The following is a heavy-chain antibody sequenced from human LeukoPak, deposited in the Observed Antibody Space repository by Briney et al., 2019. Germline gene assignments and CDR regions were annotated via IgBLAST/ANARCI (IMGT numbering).Heavy chain of an antibody. D-gene: IGHD3-10*01. CDR2: ISSSSSYI. Sequence: KPGGSLRLSCAASEFTFSSYSMNWVRQAPGKGLEWVSSISSSSSYIYYADSVKGRFTISRDNAKNSLYLQMNSLRAEDTAVYYCARDQYGRRLLSRGFDPWGQGTLVTVSS. CDR1: EFTFSSYS. V-gene: IGHV3-21*01. CDR3: ARDQYGRRLLSRGFDP. J-gene: IGHJ5*02.